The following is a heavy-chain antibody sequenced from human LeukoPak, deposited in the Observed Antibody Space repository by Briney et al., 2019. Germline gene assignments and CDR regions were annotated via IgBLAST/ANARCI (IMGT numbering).Heavy chain of an antibody. Sequence: SVRVSCKASGGTFSSYAISWVRQAPGQGLEWMGRIIPIFGIANYAQKFQGRVTITADKSTSTAYMELSSLRSEDTAVYYCAREGYDSIGYQRHFDYWGQGTLLTVSS. D-gene: IGHD3-22*01. V-gene: IGHV1-69*04. CDR2: IIPIFGIA. CDR1: GGTFSSYA. CDR3: AREGYDSIGYQRHFDY. J-gene: IGHJ4*02.